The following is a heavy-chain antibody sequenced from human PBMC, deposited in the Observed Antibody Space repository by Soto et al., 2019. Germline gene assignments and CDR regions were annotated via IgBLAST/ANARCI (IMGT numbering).Heavy chain of an antibody. J-gene: IGHJ3*01. Sequence: EVQLVESGGDLVQPGGSLRLSCAAAGFMFSNYLMFWVRQAPGKGLEWVANIRGGGSREHPVVSVKGRFTISRDNAKNSLYLQMNSLRVEDTAIYYCARDLSPTLEGSYFDVLDGWGQGKMVTVSS. CDR1: GFMFSNYL. V-gene: IGHV3-7*04. CDR3: ARDLSPTLEGSYFDVLDG. D-gene: IGHD1-1*01. CDR2: IRGGGSRE.